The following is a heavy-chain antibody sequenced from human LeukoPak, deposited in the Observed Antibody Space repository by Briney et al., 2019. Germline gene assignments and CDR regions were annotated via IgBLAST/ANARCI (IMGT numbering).Heavy chain of an antibody. CDR2: IYYSGST. Sequence: SETLSLTCTVSGGSISSSSYYWGWIRQPPGKGLEWIGSIYYSGSTYYNPSLKSRVTISVDTSKNQFSLKLSSVTAADTAVYYCARGIPGIPEIYYDSSGYLDYWGQGTLVTVSS. CDR3: ARGIPGIPEIYYDSSGYLDY. CDR1: GGSISSSSYY. J-gene: IGHJ4*02. V-gene: IGHV4-39*07. D-gene: IGHD3-22*01.